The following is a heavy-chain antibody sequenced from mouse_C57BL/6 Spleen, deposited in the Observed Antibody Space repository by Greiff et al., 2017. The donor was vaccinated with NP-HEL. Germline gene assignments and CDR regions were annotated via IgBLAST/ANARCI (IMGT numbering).Heavy chain of an antibody. D-gene: IGHD1-1*01. J-gene: IGHJ2*01. CDR2: IDPSDSYT. Sequence: QVQLQQPGAELVKPGASVKLSCKASGYTFTSYWMQWVKQRPGQGLEWIGEIDPSDSYTNYNQKFKGKATLTVDTSSSTAYMQLSSLTSEDSAVYYCARYHYYGSGYWGQGTTLTVSS. CDR1: GYTFTSYW. CDR3: ARYHYYGSGY. V-gene: IGHV1-50*01.